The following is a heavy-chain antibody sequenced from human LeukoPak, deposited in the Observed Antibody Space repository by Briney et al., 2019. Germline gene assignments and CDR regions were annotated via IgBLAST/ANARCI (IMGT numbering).Heavy chain of an antibody. CDR3: ARGAIAVAGSPY. CDR2: INPSGGST. V-gene: IGHV1-46*01. J-gene: IGHJ4*02. CDR1: GYTFTGYY. D-gene: IGHD6-19*01. Sequence: ASVKVSCKASGYTFTGYYMHWVRQAPEQGLEWMGIINPSGGSTSYAQKFQGRVTMTRDTSTSTVYMELSSLRSEDTAVYYCARGAIAVAGSPYWGQGTLVTVSS.